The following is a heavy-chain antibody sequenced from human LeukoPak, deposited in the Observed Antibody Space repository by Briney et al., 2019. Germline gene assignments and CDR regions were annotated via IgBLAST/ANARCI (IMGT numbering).Heavy chain of an antibody. Sequence: GGSLRLSCAASGFTFSSYSMNWVRQAPGKGLEWVSSISSSSSYIYYADSVKGRFTISRDNAKNSLYLQMNSLRAEDTAVYYCARAGSLSWYFDLWGRGTLVTVSS. CDR3: ARAGSLSWYFDL. CDR1: GFTFSSYS. V-gene: IGHV3-21*01. J-gene: IGHJ2*01. D-gene: IGHD5-24*01. CDR2: ISSSSSYI.